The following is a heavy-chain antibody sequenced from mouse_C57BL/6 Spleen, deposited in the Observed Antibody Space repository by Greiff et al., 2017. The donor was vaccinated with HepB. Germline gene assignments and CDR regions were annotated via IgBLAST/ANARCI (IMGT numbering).Heavy chain of an antibody. J-gene: IGHJ2*01. V-gene: IGHV5-17*01. Sequence: EVKVVESGGGLVKPGGSLKLSCAASGFTFSDYGMHWVRQAPEKGLEWVAYISSGSSTIYYADTVKGRFTISRDNAKNTLFLQMTSLRSEDTAMYYCARPISNYVDYFDYWGQGTTLTVSS. CDR3: ARPISNYVDYFDY. D-gene: IGHD2-5*01. CDR1: GFTFSDYG. CDR2: ISSGSSTI.